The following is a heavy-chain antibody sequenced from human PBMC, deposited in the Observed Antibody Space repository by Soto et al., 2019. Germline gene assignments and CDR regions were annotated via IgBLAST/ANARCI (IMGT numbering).Heavy chain of an antibody. Sequence: SQTLSLTCAVSGDSVSSNNIAWNWLRQSPWRGLEWLGRTYYRSKWYYEYAVSVRSRITINLDTSKNQFSLQLNSVTPEDTAVYYCARGRWSKFDYWGQGAQGTVSS. CDR3: ARGRWSKFDY. J-gene: IGHJ4*02. V-gene: IGHV6-1*01. D-gene: IGHD2-15*01. CDR2: TYYRSKWYY. CDR1: GDSVSSNNIA.